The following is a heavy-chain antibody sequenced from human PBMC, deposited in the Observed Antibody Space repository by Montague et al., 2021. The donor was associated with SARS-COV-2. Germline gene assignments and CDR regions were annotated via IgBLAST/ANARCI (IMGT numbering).Heavy chain of an antibody. CDR3: VREYRSSSGRAFDI. CDR2: ITSISSSK. D-gene: IGHD1-26*01. Sequence: SLRLSCAPSRFNFQVSELNWVRQAPGKGLEWVSYITSISSSKYYVESVEGRFAVSRDNARELLYLQMDDLRAEDTAIYYCVREYRSSSGRAFDIWGQGTMVTVSS. CDR1: RFNFQVSE. V-gene: IGHV3-48*03. J-gene: IGHJ3*02.